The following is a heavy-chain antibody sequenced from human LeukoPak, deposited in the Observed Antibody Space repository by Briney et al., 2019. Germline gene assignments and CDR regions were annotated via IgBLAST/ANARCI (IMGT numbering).Heavy chain of an antibody. CDR3: ARAPGPGKYSSSARPKGSNWFDP. Sequence: ASVKVPCKASGYTFTRYGISGVRQAPGQGREWMGWISAYNGNTNYAQKLQGRVTMTTDTSTSTAYMELRSLRSDDTAVYYCARAPGPGKYSSSARPKGSNWFDPWGQGTLVTVSS. CDR1: GYTFTRYG. J-gene: IGHJ5*02. V-gene: IGHV1-18*01. CDR2: ISAYNGNT. D-gene: IGHD6-6*01.